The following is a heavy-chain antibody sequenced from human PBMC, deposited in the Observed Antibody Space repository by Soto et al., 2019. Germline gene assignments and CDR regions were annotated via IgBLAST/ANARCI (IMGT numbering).Heavy chain of an antibody. V-gene: IGHV3-74*01. CDR2: IESDGSYT. Sequence: PGGSRRRSWVVSGFTTSCYWMYGVRQAPGKGLVWVSRIESDGSYTNYADFVKGRFTVSRDKARNTLYLQMNSLRVDDTAVYYCAMTNSGWGQGTPVTVSS. D-gene: IGHD6-19*01. CDR1: GFTTSCYW. J-gene: IGHJ4*02. CDR3: AMTNSG.